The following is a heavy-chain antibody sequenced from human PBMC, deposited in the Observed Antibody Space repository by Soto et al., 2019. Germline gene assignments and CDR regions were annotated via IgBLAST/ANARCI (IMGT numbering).Heavy chain of an antibody. Sequence: QVQLVESGGGVVQPGRSLRLSCAASGFTFSSYAMHWVRQAPGKGLEWVAVISYDGSNKYYADSVKGRFTISRDNSKNTLYLQMNSLRAEDTSVYYCAREGGELLLWWFDPWGQGTLVTVSS. CDR3: AREGGELLLWWFDP. CDR1: GFTFSSYA. D-gene: IGHD2-2*01. J-gene: IGHJ5*02. V-gene: IGHV3-30-3*01. CDR2: ISYDGSNK.